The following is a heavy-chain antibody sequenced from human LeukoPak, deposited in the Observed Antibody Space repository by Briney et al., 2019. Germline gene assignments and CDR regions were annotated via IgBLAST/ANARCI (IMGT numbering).Heavy chain of an antibody. CDR1: GGSFSSYY. V-gene: IGHV4-59*08. J-gene: IGHJ4*02. CDR3: ARNGYWTSVDY. CDR2: IYYNGNT. Sequence: PSETLSLTCTVSGGSFSSYYWSWIRQPPGKGLEWIGYIYYNGNTNYIPSLKSRVTISVDTSKNQFSLRLSSVTAADTAVYYCARNGYWTSVDYWGQGTLVTVSS. D-gene: IGHD5-24*01.